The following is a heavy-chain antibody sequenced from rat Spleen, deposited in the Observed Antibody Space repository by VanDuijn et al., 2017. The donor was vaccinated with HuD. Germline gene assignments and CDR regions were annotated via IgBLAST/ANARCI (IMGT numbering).Heavy chain of an antibody. V-gene: IGHV4-2*01. D-gene: IGHD4-1*01. Sequence: EVKLVESGGGLVQPGRSLKLSCVASGFNFGDYWMGWVRQAPGKGLEWIGEINKDSSILSYAPSLKDKFTISRDNAQNTLYLQMTKLGSEDTAVYYCARETGGVEYWGPGTMVTVSS. CDR3: ARETGGVEY. J-gene: IGHJ1*01. CDR2: INKDSSIL. CDR1: GFNFGDYW.